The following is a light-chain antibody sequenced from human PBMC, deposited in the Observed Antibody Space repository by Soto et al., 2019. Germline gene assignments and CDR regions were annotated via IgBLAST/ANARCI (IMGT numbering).Light chain of an antibody. CDR1: HSLTNNY. Sequence: EVVLTQSPGTLSLSPGERATLSCRASHSLTNNYLAWYQQKPGQAPRLLIFGSSDRATGIPDRFSGSGSGTAFTLTISRLEPEDFAVYYCQQYGSSPPYTFGQGTKMEIK. J-gene: IGKJ2*01. CDR3: QQYGSSPPYT. V-gene: IGKV3-20*01. CDR2: GSS.